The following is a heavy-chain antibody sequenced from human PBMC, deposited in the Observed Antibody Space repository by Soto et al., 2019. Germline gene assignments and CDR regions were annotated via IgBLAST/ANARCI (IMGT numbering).Heavy chain of an antibody. CDR2: INPSGGST. CDR3: ARSLSHSVGQPVYYYYLVV. CDR1: GYTFTSYY. D-gene: IGHD1-1*01. J-gene: IGHJ6*03. Sequence: ALVRLSRKASGYTFTSYYMHWVRQAPGQGLEWMGIINPSGGSTSYAQKFQGRVTMTRDTSTSTVYMELSSLRSEDTAVYYCARSLSHSVGQPVYYYYLVVSGEGTTVT. V-gene: IGHV1-46*03.